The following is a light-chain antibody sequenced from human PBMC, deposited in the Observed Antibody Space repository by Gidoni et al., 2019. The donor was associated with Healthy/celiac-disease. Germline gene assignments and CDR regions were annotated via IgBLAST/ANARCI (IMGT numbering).Light chain of an antibody. J-gene: IGKJ2*01. CDR2: GAS. Sequence: EIVLTQSPGTLSLSPGERATLSCRASQSVSSIYLALYQQKPGHAPRLLIYGASSRATCIPDRFSVIGSGTDFTLTISRLEPEDFAVYYCQQYGSSPLYTFXQXTKLEIK. V-gene: IGKV3-20*01. CDR3: QQYGSSPLYT. CDR1: QSVSSIY.